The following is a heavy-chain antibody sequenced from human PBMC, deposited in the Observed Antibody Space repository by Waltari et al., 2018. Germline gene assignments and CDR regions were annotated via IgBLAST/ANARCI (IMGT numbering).Heavy chain of an antibody. J-gene: IGHJ5*02. V-gene: IGHV5-51*03. CDR1: GYSFNSYW. CDR3: ARLSTRGTGTTSGDWFDP. CDR2: IDQGDSDT. Sequence: EVQLVQSGAEVKKPGESLKISCKGSGYSFNSYWIGWVRQMPGKVLEWMGVIDQGDSDTRYSPSFQGQVTISADKSISTAYLQWSSLKASDTAMYYCARLSTRGTGTTSGDWFDPWGQGTLVTVSS. D-gene: IGHD1-7*01.